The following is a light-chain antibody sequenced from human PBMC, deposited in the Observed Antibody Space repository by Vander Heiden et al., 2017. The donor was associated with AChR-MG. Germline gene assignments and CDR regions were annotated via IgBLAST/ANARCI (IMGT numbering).Light chain of an antibody. Sequence: DIQKTQSPSTLSASVGDRGSIICPARQSISSWLAYYQQKPGEAAKLLLYKASSLESRVPSTFSGSRSGTEFTLTIISMLHADFAPYYCQQENSYSQTFGQGTKLELK. J-gene: IGKJ2*01. CDR1: QSISSW. V-gene: IGKV1-5*03. CDR2: KAS. CDR3: QQENSYSQT.